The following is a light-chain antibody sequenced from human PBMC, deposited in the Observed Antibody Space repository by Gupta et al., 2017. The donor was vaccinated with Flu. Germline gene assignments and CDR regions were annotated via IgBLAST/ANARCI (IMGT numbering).Light chain of an antibody. V-gene: IGLV2-14*01. Sequence: QSALTQPASVSGSPGQSITISCTGPSSDVGGYNNVSWYQQHPGKAPKFMIYEVSNRPSGVSNRFSGSKSDNTASLTISGLQAEDEADYYCSSYTSSSSLYVFGTGTKVTVL. CDR1: SSDVGGYNN. CDR2: EVS. J-gene: IGLJ1*01. CDR3: SSYTSSSSLYV.